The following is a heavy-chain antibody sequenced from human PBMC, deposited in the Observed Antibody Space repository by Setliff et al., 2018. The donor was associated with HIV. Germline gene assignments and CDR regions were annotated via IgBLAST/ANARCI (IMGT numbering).Heavy chain of an antibody. CDR2: VTHSGRT. D-gene: IGHD2-2*01. CDR1: GGSFSGYY. J-gene: IGHJ4*02. CDR3: ARDRMPMASWVPDK. V-gene: IGHV4-34*01. Sequence: SETLSLTCAVYGGSFSGYYWSWIRQPPGKGLEWIGEVTHSGRTNYNPSLESRVTTSVDTSKKQLSLNLSSVTAADTAVYYCARDRMPMASWVPDKWGQGTLVTVSS.